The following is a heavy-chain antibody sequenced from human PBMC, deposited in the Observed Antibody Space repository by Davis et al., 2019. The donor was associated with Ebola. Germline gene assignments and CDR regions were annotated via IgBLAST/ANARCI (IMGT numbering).Heavy chain of an antibody. CDR3: ARGPYSDWPMGAH. D-gene: IGHD1-26*01. CDR2: FNHIGVT. V-gene: IGHV4-34*01. J-gene: IGHJ1*01. CDR1: GGPVSGHH. Sequence: PSETLSLTCAAYGGPVSGHHWTWIRQPPGQGLEWIGEFNHIGVTSYSPSLEGRITVSADTSKNEIYLKLNSVTAADTAVYYCARGPYSDWPMGAHWGQGTRVTVSS.